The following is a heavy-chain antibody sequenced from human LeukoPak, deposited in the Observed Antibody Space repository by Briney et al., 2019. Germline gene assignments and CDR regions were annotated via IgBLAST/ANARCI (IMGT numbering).Heavy chain of an antibody. CDR3: AKSGGGDYGDYGSDY. J-gene: IGHJ4*02. V-gene: IGHV3-30*18. D-gene: IGHD4-17*01. Sequence: GGSLRLSCAASGFTFSSYGMHWVRQAPGKGLEWVAVISYDGSNRYYADSVKGRFTISRDNSKNTLYLQMNSLRAEDTAVYYCAKSGGGDYGDYGSDYWGQGTLVTVSS. CDR2: ISYDGSNR. CDR1: GFTFSSYG.